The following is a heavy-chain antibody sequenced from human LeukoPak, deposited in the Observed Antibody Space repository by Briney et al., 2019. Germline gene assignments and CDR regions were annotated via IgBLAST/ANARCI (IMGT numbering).Heavy chain of an antibody. D-gene: IGHD2-8*01. CDR2: ISGSGGST. J-gene: IGHJ4*02. Sequence: QPGGSLRLSCAASGFTFSSYAMSWVRQAPGKGLEWVSAISGSGGSTYYADSVKGRLTISRDNSKNTLYLQMNSLRAEDTAVYYCAKGAVYRLSGGRATWGQGTLVTVSS. CDR1: GFTFSSYA. V-gene: IGHV3-23*01. CDR3: AKGAVYRLSGGRAT.